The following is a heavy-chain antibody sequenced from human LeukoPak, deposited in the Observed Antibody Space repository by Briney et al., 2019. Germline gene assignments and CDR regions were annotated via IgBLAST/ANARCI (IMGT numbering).Heavy chain of an antibody. V-gene: IGHV3-21*01. CDR1: GFTFSSYS. D-gene: IGHD3-22*01. CDR2: ISSSSSYI. CDR3: ARDRRYYDSSGDY. J-gene: IGHJ4*02. Sequence: GGSLRLSCAASGFTFSSYSMNWVRHAPGKGVEWVSSISSSSSYIYYADSVKGRFTISRDNAKNSLYLQMNSLRAEDTAVYYCARDRRYYDSSGDYWGQGTLVTVSS.